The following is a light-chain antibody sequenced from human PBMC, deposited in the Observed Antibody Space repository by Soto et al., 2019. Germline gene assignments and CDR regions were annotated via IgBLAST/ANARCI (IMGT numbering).Light chain of an antibody. CDR2: GAS. J-gene: IGKJ3*01. CDR3: QQYGSSPPFT. V-gene: IGKV3-20*01. CDR1: QSVSSSY. Sequence: EMVLTQSPGTLSLSPGERATLSCRASQSVSSSYLAWYQQKPGQAPRLLIYGASSRSTGIPDWFSGSGSGTDFTLTISRLEPEDFAVYYCQQYGSSPPFTFGPGTKVD.